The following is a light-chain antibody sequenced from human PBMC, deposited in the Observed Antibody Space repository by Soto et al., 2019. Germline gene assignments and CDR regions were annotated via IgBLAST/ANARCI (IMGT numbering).Light chain of an antibody. CDR2: DAS. J-gene: IGKJ3*01. V-gene: IGKV3-20*01. CDR1: QSVSTSY. Sequence: EIVLTQSPGTLSLSPGERATLSCRASQSVSTSYLAWYQQKPGQAPRLLICDASSRATGIPDRFSGSGSGTDFTLTISRLEPEDFAVYYCQQYGSSPPVTFGPGTKVDIK. CDR3: QQYGSSPPVT.